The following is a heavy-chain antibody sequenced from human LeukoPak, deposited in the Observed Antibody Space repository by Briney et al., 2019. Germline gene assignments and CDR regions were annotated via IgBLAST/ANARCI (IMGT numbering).Heavy chain of an antibody. CDR2: INGRGDST. V-gene: IGHV3-23*01. J-gene: IGHJ4*01. CDR1: GFTFSNYA. CDR3: AKDQGSGHGAYTWGTFDF. D-gene: IGHD4/OR15-4a*01. Sequence: PGGSLRLSCTTSGFTFSNYAMSWVRQAPGKGLEWVSGINGRGDSTVYADAVKGRFTISRDNFKSTLYLQMNSLRVEDTAGYYCAKDQGSGHGAYTWGTFDFWGLETLDTVSS.